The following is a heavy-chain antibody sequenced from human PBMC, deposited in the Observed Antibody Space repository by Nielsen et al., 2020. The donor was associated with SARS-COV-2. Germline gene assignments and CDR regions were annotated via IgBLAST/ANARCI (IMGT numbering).Heavy chain of an antibody. Sequence: GSLRLSCAASGFTFSSYWMSWIRQPPGKGLEWIGEINHSGDTNNNPSLRSRVTVSRDTSKNQFSLKLSSVTAADTAVYYCARVGVTPDYFYHGMDVWGQGTTVTVSS. D-gene: IGHD2-21*02. V-gene: IGHV4-34*01. CDR2: INHSGDT. J-gene: IGHJ6*02. CDR3: ARVGVTPDYFYHGMDV. CDR1: GFTFSSYW.